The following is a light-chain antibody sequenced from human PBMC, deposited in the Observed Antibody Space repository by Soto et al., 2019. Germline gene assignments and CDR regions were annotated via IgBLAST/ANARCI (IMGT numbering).Light chain of an antibody. CDR1: SSDIGRNY. J-gene: IGLJ1*01. Sequence: QSVLTQPPSVSAAPGQEVTISCSGSSSDIGRNYVSWYQHLPGTAPKLLIYENNKRPSGIPDRLSGSKSGSSATLGITGLQTGDEADYYCGTWDSSLTTYVFGPGTKSPS. CDR2: ENN. V-gene: IGLV1-51*02. CDR3: GTWDSSLTTYV.